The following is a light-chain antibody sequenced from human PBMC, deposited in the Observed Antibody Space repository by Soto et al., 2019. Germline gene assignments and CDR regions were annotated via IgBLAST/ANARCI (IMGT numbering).Light chain of an antibody. CDR2: DAS. J-gene: IGKJ1*01. V-gene: IGKV3-11*01. CDR1: QSVGRY. CDR3: QHRSNWPWT. Sequence: IVLTQSPAILSLSPGERATLSCRASQSVGRYLVWYQQKPGQAPSLLIYDASNRATGVPARFSGSGSGTDFTLTISSLESEDFAVYYCQHRSNWPWTLGQGTKV.